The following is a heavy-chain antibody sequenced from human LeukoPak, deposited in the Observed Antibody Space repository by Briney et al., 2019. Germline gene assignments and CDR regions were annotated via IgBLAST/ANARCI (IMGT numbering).Heavy chain of an antibody. Sequence: GGSLRLSCAASGFTFSSYWMTWVRQAPGKGLEWVASINQGGGVIRYVDSVKGRFTVSRDNARNSLYLQTNSLRADDTAIYYCARLWGDVTIFDVWGQGTLVTVSS. CDR1: GFTFSSYW. CDR2: INQGGGVI. D-gene: IGHD3-3*01. CDR3: ARLWGDVTIFDV. J-gene: IGHJ4*02. V-gene: IGHV3-7*01.